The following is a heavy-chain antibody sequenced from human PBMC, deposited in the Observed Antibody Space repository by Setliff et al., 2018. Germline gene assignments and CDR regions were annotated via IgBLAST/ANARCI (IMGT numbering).Heavy chain of an antibody. V-gene: IGHV3-21*01. J-gene: IGHJ3*02. CDR1: AFPFSIYS. CDR3: ARSAANGGHDPFDI. CDR2: ISDSSFHI. D-gene: IGHD6-25*01. Sequence: GESLKLSCTASAFPFSIYSMHWVRQAPGKGLEWVSSISDSSFHIYYRDSVKGRFTISRDNARNSLYLQMNSLRADDTAVYYCARSAANGGHDPFDIWGQGTMVTVSS.